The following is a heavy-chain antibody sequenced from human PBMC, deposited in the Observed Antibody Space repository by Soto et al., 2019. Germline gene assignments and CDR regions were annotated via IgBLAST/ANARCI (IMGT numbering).Heavy chain of an antibody. V-gene: IGHV3-30-3*01. Sequence: GGSLRLSCAASGFTFSSYAMHWVRQAPGKGLEWVAVISYDGSNKYYADSVKGRFTISRDNSKNTLYLQMNSLRAEDTAVYYCASGGELIGTSDYYYGMDVWGQGTTVTVSS. CDR1: GFTFSSYA. J-gene: IGHJ6*02. CDR2: ISYDGSNK. CDR3: ASGGELIGTSDYYYGMDV. D-gene: IGHD3-16*01.